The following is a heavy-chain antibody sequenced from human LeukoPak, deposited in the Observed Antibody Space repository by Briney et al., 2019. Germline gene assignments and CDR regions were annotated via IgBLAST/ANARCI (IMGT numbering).Heavy chain of an antibody. Sequence: SETLSLTCTVSGGSISGYYWSWIRQPPGKGLEWIGYIYYSGSTNYNPSLKSRVTISVDTSKNQFSLKLRSVTAADTAVYYCARYMVRGSNWFDPWGQGTLVTVSS. CDR3: ARYMVRGSNWFDP. CDR1: GGSISGYY. J-gene: IGHJ5*02. CDR2: IYYSGST. D-gene: IGHD3-10*01. V-gene: IGHV4-59*08.